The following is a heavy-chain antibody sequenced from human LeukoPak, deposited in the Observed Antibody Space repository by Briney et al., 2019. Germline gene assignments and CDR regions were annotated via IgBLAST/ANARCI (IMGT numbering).Heavy chain of an antibody. J-gene: IGHJ6*02. D-gene: IGHD3-9*01. V-gene: IGHV3-23*01. CDR2: ISGSGDNT. CDR1: GFTFSGFA. Sequence: PGGSLRLSCAASGFTFSGFAMSWVRRTPGKGLERVSGISGSGDNTLYADSVKGRFTISRDNSKNTLYLQMNSLRAEDTAVYYCAREWCKMGDYDILTGYCPGGMDVWGQGTTVTVSS. CDR3: AREWCKMGDYDILTGYCPGGMDV.